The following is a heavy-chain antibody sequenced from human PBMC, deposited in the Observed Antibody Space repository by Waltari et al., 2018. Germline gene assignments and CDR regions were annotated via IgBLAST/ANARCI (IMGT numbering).Heavy chain of an antibody. CDR1: GFRFTPAW. D-gene: IGHD7-27*01. CDR2: ITSKSDGATT. V-gene: IGHV3-15*01. Sequence: EVQMVESGGGSMKPGDSLRLSCVASGFRFTPAWLTWVRQGPGKGLGWVGRITSKSDGATTDYAAPVKGRFSISREDSQNMVFLKMNSLRTEDTAVYFCTTLDAPWGGWGHGTLVTVSS. J-gene: IGHJ4*01. CDR3: TTLDAPWGG.